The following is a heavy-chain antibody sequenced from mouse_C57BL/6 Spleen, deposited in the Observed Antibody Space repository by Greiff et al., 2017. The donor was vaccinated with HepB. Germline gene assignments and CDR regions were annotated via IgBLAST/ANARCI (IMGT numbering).Heavy chain of an antibody. J-gene: IGHJ2*01. D-gene: IGHD2-3*01. Sequence: QVQLKESGPELVKPGASVKISCKASGYAFSSSWMNWVKQRPGKGLEWIGRIYPGDGDTNYNGKFKGKATLTADKSSSTAYMQLSSLTSEDSAVYFCARRGGYSPFDYWGQGTTLTVSS. CDR1: GYAFSSSW. V-gene: IGHV1-82*01. CDR2: IYPGDGDT. CDR3: ARRGGYSPFDY.